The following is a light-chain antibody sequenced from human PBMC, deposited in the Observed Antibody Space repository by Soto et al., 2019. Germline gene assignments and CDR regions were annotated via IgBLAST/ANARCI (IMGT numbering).Light chain of an antibody. CDR2: VAS. Sequence: EIVMTQSPVTLSVSPGDRATLSCRAIQSVNSNLAWYQQKPGQTPTLLIYVASTRATGIPARFSGSGSGTEFTLTISSLQSEDFAVYYCQQYNVWPLTFGGGTKVEFK. CDR1: QSVNSN. J-gene: IGKJ4*01. CDR3: QQYNVWPLT. V-gene: IGKV3-15*01.